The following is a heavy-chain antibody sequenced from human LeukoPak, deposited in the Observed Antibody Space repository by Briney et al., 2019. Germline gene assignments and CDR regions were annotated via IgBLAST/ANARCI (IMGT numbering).Heavy chain of an antibody. V-gene: IGHV3-11*01. CDR2: ISSSGRTI. Sequence: GGSLRLSCAASGFTFSDYYMSWLRQAPGKGLEWVSYISSSGRTIYYADSVKGRFTILRDNAKNSLCLQMNSLRAEGTAGYYCARDIFYDSSASAGQWGEGARVTVSS. CDR1: GFTFSDYY. D-gene: IGHD3-22*01. CDR3: ARDIFYDSSASAGQ. J-gene: IGHJ4*02.